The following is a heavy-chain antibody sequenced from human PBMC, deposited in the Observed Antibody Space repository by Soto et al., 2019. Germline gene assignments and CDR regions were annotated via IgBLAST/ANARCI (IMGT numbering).Heavy chain of an antibody. Sequence: ASVKVSCKAFGYTFRNYGITWVRQVTGQGLEWMGWISPYNGETKYAQKVQGRVTMTTDTSTSTAYMELRSLRSDDTAVYYCARVRMGVSVSRPVSLDVWDQGTTGTVSS. CDR2: ISPYNGET. CDR1: GYTFRNYG. V-gene: IGHV1-18*01. D-gene: IGHD3-16*01. CDR3: ARVRMGVSVSRPVSLDV. J-gene: IGHJ6*02.